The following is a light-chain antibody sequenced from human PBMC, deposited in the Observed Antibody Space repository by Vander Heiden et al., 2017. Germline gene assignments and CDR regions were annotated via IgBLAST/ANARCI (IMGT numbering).Light chain of an antibody. V-gene: IGKV4-1*01. J-gene: IGKJ1*01. Sequence: DIVMTQSPDSLAVSLGERATINCKSSQSVLYRSNNKNYLAWHQQKPGQPPKLLIYWASTRESGVPDRVSGSGSGTDFTLTISSLQAEDVAVYYCQQYYSTPRTFGQGTKVEIK. CDR2: WAS. CDR3: QQYYSTPRT. CDR1: QSVLYRSNNKNY.